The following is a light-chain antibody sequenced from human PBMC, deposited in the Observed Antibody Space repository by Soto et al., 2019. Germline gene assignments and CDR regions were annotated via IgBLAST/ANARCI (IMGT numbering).Light chain of an antibody. CDR2: SAS. CDR1: QSVGTT. J-gene: IGKJ1*01. Sequence: EIVMTQSPVTLSVSPGERVTLSCRASQSVGTTVAWYQQQSGRAPRLLIYSASTRATGVPARFSGSASGTDFTLSITSLQSEDFGVYYCQQYKDWPPTFGQGTKVEIK. V-gene: IGKV3-15*01. CDR3: QQYKDWPPT.